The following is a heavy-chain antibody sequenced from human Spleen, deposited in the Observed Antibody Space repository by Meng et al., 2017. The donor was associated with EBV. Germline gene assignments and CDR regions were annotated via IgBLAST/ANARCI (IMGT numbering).Heavy chain of an antibody. CDR2: IYYSGST. V-gene: IGHV4-61*01. CDR1: GASASSGSYH. J-gene: IGHJ5*02. CDR3: ARDQSGLSGFGP. Sequence: SGLAMRKPSGTLTLTCLVSGASASSGSYHWNWIRQPPGKGLEWIGDIYYSGSTNYNPSLKSRVTISVDTSKNQFSLKLRSVTAADTAVYYCARDQSGLSGFGPWGQGTLVTVSS. D-gene: IGHD5-12*01.